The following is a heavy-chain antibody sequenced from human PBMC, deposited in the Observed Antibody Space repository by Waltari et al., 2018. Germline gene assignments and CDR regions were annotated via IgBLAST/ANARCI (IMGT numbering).Heavy chain of an antibody. V-gene: IGHV4-59*08. CDR3: ARHYGMVVDYYYYYGLDV. CDR2: MSSSGTT. J-gene: IGHJ6*02. CDR1: VYSLRRSY. D-gene: IGHD3-3*01. Sequence: QVLLQESGPGLVKSSETLSLTCSVSVYSLRRSYWSWIRQAPGKGLEWIWYMSSSGTTKYNPSLKSRVTISVDTSKSQLLLRLRSVTASDTAVYYCARHYGMVVDYYYYYGLDVWGQGTTVTVS.